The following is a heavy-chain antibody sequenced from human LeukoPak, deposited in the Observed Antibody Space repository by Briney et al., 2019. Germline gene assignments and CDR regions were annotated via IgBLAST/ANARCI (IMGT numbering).Heavy chain of an antibody. V-gene: IGHV3-33*06. D-gene: IGHD4-17*01. CDR2: IWYDGSNK. CDR1: GFTFSSYG. Sequence: GRSLRLSCAASGFTFSSYGMHWVRQAPGKGLEWVAVIWYDGSNKYYADSVKGRFTISRDNSKNTLYLQMNSLRAEDTAVFYCVKDMGNDYGDFDAFDIWGQGTMVTVSS. J-gene: IGHJ3*02. CDR3: VKDMGNDYGDFDAFDI.